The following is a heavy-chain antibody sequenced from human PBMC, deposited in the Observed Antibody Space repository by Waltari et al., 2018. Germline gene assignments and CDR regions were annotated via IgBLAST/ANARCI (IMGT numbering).Heavy chain of an antibody. Sequence: EVQLVQSGAEVQKPGATVKLSCKVSGYPFTDYYMPWGQQAPGKGLEWMGLVEPEDGETRYAEKFQGRVTITADTSTDTAYMELSSLRSEDAAVYYCALRYGDYAGLDYWGQGTLVTVSS. D-gene: IGHD4-17*01. CDR3: ALRYGDYAGLDY. J-gene: IGHJ4*02. CDR2: VEPEDGET. CDR1: GYPFTDYY. V-gene: IGHV1-69-2*01.